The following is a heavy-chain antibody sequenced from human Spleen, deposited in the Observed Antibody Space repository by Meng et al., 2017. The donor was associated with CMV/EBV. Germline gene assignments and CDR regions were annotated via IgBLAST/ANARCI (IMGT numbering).Heavy chain of an antibody. J-gene: IGHJ4*01. CDR3: ARWAGPGGFDY. V-gene: IGHV3-23*03. CDR2: IYSGSTGT. CDR1: GFTFKRHS. D-gene: IGHD2-8*02. Sequence: LSGAASGFTFKRHSMSWVRQAPGKGLEWVSLIYSGSTGTFYIDSVKGRFTVSRDDSENTLYLQLDSLRADDTAVYYCARWAGPGGFDYWGQGILVTVSS.